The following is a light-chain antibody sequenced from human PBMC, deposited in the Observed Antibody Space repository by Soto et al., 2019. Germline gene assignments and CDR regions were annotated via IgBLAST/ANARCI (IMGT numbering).Light chain of an antibody. J-gene: IGKJ1*01. Sequence: DIQMTQSPSTLSASVGDRVTITCLASQSISSWLAWYQQKPGKAPELLISDASSLESGVPSRFSGSGSGTEFTLTISSLQPDDFATYYCQQCNSYPWTFGQGTKVDIK. CDR1: QSISSW. CDR2: DAS. V-gene: IGKV1-5*01. CDR3: QQCNSYPWT.